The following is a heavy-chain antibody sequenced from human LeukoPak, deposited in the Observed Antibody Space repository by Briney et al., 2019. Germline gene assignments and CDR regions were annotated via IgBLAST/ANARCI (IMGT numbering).Heavy chain of an antibody. D-gene: IGHD6-19*01. J-gene: IGHJ4*02. CDR2: INPNSGDT. CDR1: GYTFTGYY. V-gene: IGHV1-2*02. CDR3: ARVRSQWLSDY. Sequence: ASAKVSCKASGYTFTGYYMHWVRQTPGQGLEWMGWINPNSGDTNYAQKFQGRVTMTRDTSISRAYMELSRLRSDDTAVYYCARVRSQWLSDYWGQGTLVTVSS.